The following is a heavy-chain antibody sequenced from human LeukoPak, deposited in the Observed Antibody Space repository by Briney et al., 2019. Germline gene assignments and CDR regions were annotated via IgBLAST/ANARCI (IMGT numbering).Heavy chain of an antibody. CDR3: ARVNILTGFYAFDI. J-gene: IGHJ3*02. CDR2: IYYSGST. V-gene: IGHV4-39*07. Sequence: SETLSLTCTVSGGSISSSSYYWGWIRQPPRKGLEWIGSIYYSGSTYYNPSLKSRVTISVDTSKNQFSLKLSSVTAADTAVYYCARVNILTGFYAFDIWGQGTMVTVSS. CDR1: GGSISSSSYY. D-gene: IGHD3-9*01.